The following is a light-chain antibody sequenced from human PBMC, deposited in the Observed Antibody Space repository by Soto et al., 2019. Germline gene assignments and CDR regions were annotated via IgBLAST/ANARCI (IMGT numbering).Light chain of an antibody. J-gene: IGKJ4*01. V-gene: IGKV3-20*01. CDR3: QQYGSSPLT. CDR2: GAS. Sequence: EIVLTQSPGTVSLSPGERATLSCRASQSISSGYLAWYQQKPGQAPRLLIYGASSRATGIPDRFSGSGSGTDFTLTISRLEPEDFAVYFCQQYGSSPLTFAG. CDR1: QSISSGY.